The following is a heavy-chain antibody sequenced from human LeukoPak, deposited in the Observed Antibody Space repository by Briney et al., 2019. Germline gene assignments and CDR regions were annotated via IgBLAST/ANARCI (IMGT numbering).Heavy chain of an antibody. CDR3: ARDLRTTYDY. J-gene: IGHJ4*02. Sequence: SQTLSLTCTVSGGSISSGSYYWSWIRQPAGKGLEWIGRIYTSGSTNYNPALKSRLTISVDTSKNQFSLKLSSVTAADTAVYYCARDLRTTYDYWGQGTLVTVSS. V-gene: IGHV4-61*02. CDR1: GGSISSGSYY. CDR2: IYTSGST. D-gene: IGHD4/OR15-4a*01.